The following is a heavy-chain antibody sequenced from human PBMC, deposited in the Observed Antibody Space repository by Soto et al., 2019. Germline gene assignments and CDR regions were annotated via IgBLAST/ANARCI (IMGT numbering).Heavy chain of an antibody. Sequence: ASVKVSCKASGFTFTSSAVQWVRQARGQRLEWIGWIVVGSGNTNYAQKFQERVTITRDMSTSTAYMELSSLRSEDTAVYYCAAASDLFPDPTRDYYYGMDVCGQGTTVTVSS. D-gene: IGHD2-2*01. CDR3: AAASDLFPDPTRDYYYGMDV. CDR2: IVVGSGNT. CDR1: GFTFTSSA. J-gene: IGHJ6*02. V-gene: IGHV1-58*01.